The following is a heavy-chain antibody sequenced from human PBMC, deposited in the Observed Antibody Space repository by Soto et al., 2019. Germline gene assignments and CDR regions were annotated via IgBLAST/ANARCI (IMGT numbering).Heavy chain of an antibody. V-gene: IGHV3-30-3*01. CDR3: ARDRRWD. Sequence: GGSLRLSCAASGFTFSSYAMHWVRQAPGKGLEWVAVISYDGSNKYYADSVKGRFTISRDNSKNTLYLQMNSLRAEDTAVYYCARDRRWDWGQGTLVTVSS. CDR1: GFTFSSYA. CDR2: ISYDGSNK. D-gene: IGHD6-13*01. J-gene: IGHJ4*02.